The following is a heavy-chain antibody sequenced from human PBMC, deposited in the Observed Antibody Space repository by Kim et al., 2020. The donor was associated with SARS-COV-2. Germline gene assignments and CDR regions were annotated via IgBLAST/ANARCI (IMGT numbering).Heavy chain of an antibody. D-gene: IGHD3-22*01. V-gene: IGHV3-23*01. CDR2: ISGSGGST. J-gene: IGHJ4*02. CDR1: GFTFSSYA. CDR3: AKNGFVSMIVVFITGIDY. Sequence: GGSLRLSCAASGFTFSSYAMSWVRQAPGKGLEWVSAISGSGGSTYYADSVKGRFTISRDNSKNTLYLQMNSLRAEDTAVYYCAKNGFVSMIVVFITGIDYWGRGTLVSVSS.